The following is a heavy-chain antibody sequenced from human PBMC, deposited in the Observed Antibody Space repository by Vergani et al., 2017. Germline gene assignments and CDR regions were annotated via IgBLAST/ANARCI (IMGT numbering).Heavy chain of an antibody. J-gene: IGHJ3*02. D-gene: IGHD3-3*01. V-gene: IGHV3-43*01. Sequence: EVQLVESGGVVVQPGGSLRLSCAASVFTFDDYTMHWVRQTPGKGLEWVSLISWDGGSTYYADSVKGRFTISRDNSKNSLYLQMNSLRTEDTALYYCAKDSLVPRITIFGVASDAFDIWARGTMVTVSS. CDR2: ISWDGGST. CDR3: AKDSLVPRITIFGVASDAFDI. CDR1: VFTFDDYT.